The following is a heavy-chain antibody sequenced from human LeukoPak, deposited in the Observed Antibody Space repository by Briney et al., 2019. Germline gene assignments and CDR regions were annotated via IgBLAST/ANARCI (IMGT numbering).Heavy chain of an antibody. CDR2: IIPIFGTA. D-gene: IGHD4-11*01. Sequence: GASVKVSCKASGGTFSSYAIGWVRQAPGQGLEWMGGIIPIFGTANYAQKFQGRVTMTKDTSTSAVHMELSSLRSEDTAVYYCARGSSYINPPDYWGQGTLVTVSS. CDR3: ARGSSYINPPDY. CDR1: GGTFSSYA. V-gene: IGHV1-69*05. J-gene: IGHJ4*02.